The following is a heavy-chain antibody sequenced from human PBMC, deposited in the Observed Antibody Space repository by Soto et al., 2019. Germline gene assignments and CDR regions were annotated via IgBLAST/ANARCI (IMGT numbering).Heavy chain of an antibody. CDR1: GYTFSNYG. CDR3: ARVVPGAEAWFGP. J-gene: IGHJ5*02. V-gene: IGHV1-18*01. Sequence: ASVKVSCKTSGYTFSNYGITWVRQVPGQPLEWLGWISLYSDGTNYAQKFQGRVSMTTDTSTTTAYMELRSLRSDDTAVYYCARVVPGAEAWFGPWGQGTLVTVSS. CDR2: ISLYSDGT. D-gene: IGHD2-2*01.